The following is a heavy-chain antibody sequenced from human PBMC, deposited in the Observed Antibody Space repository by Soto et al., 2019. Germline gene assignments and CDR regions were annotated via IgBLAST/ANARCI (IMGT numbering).Heavy chain of an antibody. CDR2: INHSGST. D-gene: IGHD2-15*01. CDR3: ARGGDDCSGGSCYYYYGMDV. V-gene: IGHV4-34*01. CDR1: GGSFSGYY. J-gene: IGHJ6*02. Sequence: QVQLQQWGAGLLKPSETLSLTCAVYGGSFSGYYWRWIRQPPGKGLEWIGEINHSGSTNYNPSLKSRVTISVDTSTNQFSLKLSSVTAADTAVYYCARGGDDCSGGSCYYYYGMDVWGQGTTVSVSS.